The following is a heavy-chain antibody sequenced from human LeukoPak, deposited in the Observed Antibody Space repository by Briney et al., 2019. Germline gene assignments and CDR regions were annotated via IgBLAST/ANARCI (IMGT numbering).Heavy chain of an antibody. V-gene: IGHV3-11*01. CDR1: GFTFSDYY. CDR2: ISSSGSTI. J-gene: IGHJ4*02. Sequence: PGGSLRLSCVASGFTFSDYYMSWIPPAPRKGREWVSYISSSGSTIYYADSVKGRFTISRDNAKNSLYLQMNSLRAEDTAVYYCARDYGRWYWIYWGQGTLVTVSS. CDR3: ARDYGRWYWIY. D-gene: IGHD6-13*01.